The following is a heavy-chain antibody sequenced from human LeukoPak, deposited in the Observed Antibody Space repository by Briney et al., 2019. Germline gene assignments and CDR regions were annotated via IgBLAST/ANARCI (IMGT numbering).Heavy chain of an antibody. CDR2: IYTSGST. Sequence: PSQTLSLTCTVSGGSISSGSYYWSWIQQPAGKGLEWIGRIYTSGSTNYNPSLKSRVTISVDTSKNQFSLKLSSVTAADTAVYYCARDADTAMVLTAFDYWGQGTLVTVSS. J-gene: IGHJ4*02. V-gene: IGHV4-61*02. CDR3: ARDADTAMVLTAFDY. CDR1: GGSISSGSYY. D-gene: IGHD5-18*01.